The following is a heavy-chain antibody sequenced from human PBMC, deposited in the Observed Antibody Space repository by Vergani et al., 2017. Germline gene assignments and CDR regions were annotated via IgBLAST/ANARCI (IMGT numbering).Heavy chain of an antibody. J-gene: IGHJ3*02. CDR2: IDWDDDK. CDR3: AQIMSKKGYNYEAFDI. CDR1: GFSVNSHPMR. V-gene: IGHV2-70*04. D-gene: IGHD5-24*01. Sequence: QVTLKESGPALVKPTQTLTLTCTLSGFSVNSHPMRVIWIRQPPGKALEWLARIDWDDDKFYDRSLKTRLTISKDTAKNQVVLRMTNKDPVDTAMYYCAQIMSKKGYNYEAFDIWGQGTMVIVSS.